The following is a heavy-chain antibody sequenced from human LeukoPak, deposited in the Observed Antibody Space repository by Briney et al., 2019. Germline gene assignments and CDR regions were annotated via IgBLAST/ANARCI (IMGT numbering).Heavy chain of an antibody. CDR1: GYRFTSYW. CDR3: ARTPPAYSSSWYLGDYYMDV. D-gene: IGHD6-13*01. V-gene: IGHV5-51*01. CDR2: IYPGDSDT. Sequence: GESLQISCKGSGYRFTSYWIGWVRQMPGKGLEWMGIIYPGDSDTRYSPSFQGQVTISADKSISTAYLQWSSLKASDTAMYYCARTPPAYSSSWYLGDYYMDVWGKGTTVTVSS. J-gene: IGHJ6*03.